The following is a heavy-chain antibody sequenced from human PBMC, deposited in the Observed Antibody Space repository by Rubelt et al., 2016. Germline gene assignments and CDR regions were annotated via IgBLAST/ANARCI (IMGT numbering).Heavy chain of an antibody. J-gene: IGHJ5*02. V-gene: IGHV3-21*04. CDR3: AKISWLLSSSQYNWFDP. Sequence: YYADSVKGRFTISRDNAKNSLYLQMNSLRAEDTAVYYCAKISWLLSSSQYNWFDPWGQGTLVTVSS. D-gene: IGHD6-13*01.